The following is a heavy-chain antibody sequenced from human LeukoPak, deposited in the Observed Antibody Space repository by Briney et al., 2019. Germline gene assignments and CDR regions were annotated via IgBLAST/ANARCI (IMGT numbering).Heavy chain of an antibody. Sequence: GGSLRLSCAASGFTFSSYGMHWVRQAPGKGLEWVAFIRYDGSNKYCADSVKGRFTISRDNSKNTLYLQMNSLRAEDTAVYYCAKEPDLWFGEYYFDYWGQGTLVTVSS. CDR2: IRYDGSNK. J-gene: IGHJ4*02. V-gene: IGHV3-30*02. CDR3: AKEPDLWFGEYYFDY. CDR1: GFTFSSYG. D-gene: IGHD3-10*01.